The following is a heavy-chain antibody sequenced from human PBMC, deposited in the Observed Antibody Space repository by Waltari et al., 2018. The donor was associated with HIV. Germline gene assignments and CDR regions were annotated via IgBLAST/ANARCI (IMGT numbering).Heavy chain of an antibody. Sequence: EVQLVESGGGLVQPGRSLRLSCAASGFTFDDYAMHWVRQAPGKGLEWVSGISWNSGTIGYADSVKGRFTISRDNAKNSLDLQMNSLRAEDTALYYCAKDKRSGYGGNSVWYFDLWGRGTLVTVSS. CDR3: AKDKRSGYGGNSVWYFDL. CDR2: ISWNSGTI. V-gene: IGHV3-9*01. CDR1: GFTFDDYA. D-gene: IGHD4-17*01. J-gene: IGHJ2*01.